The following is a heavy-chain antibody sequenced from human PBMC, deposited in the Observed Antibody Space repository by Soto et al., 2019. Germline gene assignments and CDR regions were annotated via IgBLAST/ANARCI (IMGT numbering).Heavy chain of an antibody. J-gene: IGHJ4*02. Sequence: PGGTGRLPCSAAGFTLSRYNMNWVRQAPGKGLEWISSVSSTTTYIYYVDSVKGRFAISRDNAKDSLFLQMNSLRDEDTAVYYCARGRGVVATFDYWGQGILVTVSS. V-gene: IGHV3-21*01. CDR1: GFTLSRYN. CDR2: VSSTTTYI. CDR3: ARGRGVVATFDY. D-gene: IGHD3-3*01.